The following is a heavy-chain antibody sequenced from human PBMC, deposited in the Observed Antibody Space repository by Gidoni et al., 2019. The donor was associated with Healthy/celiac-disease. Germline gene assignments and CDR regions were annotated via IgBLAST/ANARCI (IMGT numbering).Heavy chain of an antibody. J-gene: IGHJ3*02. CDR3: ARESAGEYQRPGNAFDI. CDR1: GGSISSYY. Sequence: QVQLQESGPGLVKPSETLSLTCTVSGGSISSYYWSWIRQPPGKGLEWIGYIYYSGSTNYNPSLKSRVTISVDTSKNQFSLKLSSVTAADTAVYYCARESAGEYQRPGNAFDIWGQGTMVTVSS. D-gene: IGHD2-2*01. CDR2: IYYSGST. V-gene: IGHV4-59*01.